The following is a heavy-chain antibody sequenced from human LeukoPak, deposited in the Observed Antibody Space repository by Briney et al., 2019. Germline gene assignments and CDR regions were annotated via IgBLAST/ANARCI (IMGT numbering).Heavy chain of an antibody. CDR2: INPNSGGT. CDR3: ARDSCSGGSRYSLDAFDI. J-gene: IGHJ3*02. D-gene: IGHD2-15*01. CDR1: GYTFTGYY. V-gene: IGHV1-2*02. Sequence: GASVKVSCKASGYTFTGYYMHWVRQAPGQGLEWMGWINPNSGGTNYAQKFQGRVTMTRDTSISTAYMELSRLRSDDTAVYYCARDSCSGGSRYSLDAFDIWGQATMVTVSS.